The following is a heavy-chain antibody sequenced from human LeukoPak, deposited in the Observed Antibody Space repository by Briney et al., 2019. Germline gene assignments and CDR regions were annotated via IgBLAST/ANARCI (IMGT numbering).Heavy chain of an antibody. CDR2: ITSTSSYI. J-gene: IGHJ4*02. CDR1: GFTFSTYS. D-gene: IGHD1-26*01. Sequence: PGGSLTLSCAAAGFTFSTYSMIWVHQAQGPGVEWVSSITSTSSYIYYADSVKGRFTISRDNAKSSLFLQMNSLRADDTAVYYCATIEGATPLDYWGQGTLVTVSS. V-gene: IGHV3-21*01. CDR3: ATIEGATPLDY.